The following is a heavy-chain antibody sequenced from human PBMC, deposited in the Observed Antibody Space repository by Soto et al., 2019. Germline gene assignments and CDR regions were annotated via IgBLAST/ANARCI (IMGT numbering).Heavy chain of an antibody. CDR1: GGSISSGGYY. D-gene: IGHD3-9*01. CDR2: IYYSGST. V-gene: IGHV4-31*03. CDR3: ARTATTGYYPHYFDC. J-gene: IGHJ4*02. Sequence: QVQLQESGPGLVKPSQTLSLTCTVSGGSISSGGYYWSWIRQHPGKGLEWIGYIYYSGSTYYNPSLKSRVTISVDTSKNQFSLKLSSVTAADTAVYYCARTATTGYYPHYFDCWGQGTLVTVSS.